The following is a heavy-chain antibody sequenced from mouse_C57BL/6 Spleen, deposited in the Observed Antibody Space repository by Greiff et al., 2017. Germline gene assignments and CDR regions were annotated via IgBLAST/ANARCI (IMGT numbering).Heavy chain of an antibody. CDR2: IYPGDGDT. Sequence: QVQLQESGAELVKPGASVKLSCKASGYAFSSYWMNWVKQRPGKGLEWIGQIYPGDGDTNYTGKFKSKATLTADKSSNTAYMKLSSLTSEDSAVYYCARAGSSYDFGYGGQGTTLSV. CDR1: GYAFSSYW. V-gene: IGHV1-80*01. CDR3: ARAGSSYDFGY. D-gene: IGHD1-1*01. J-gene: IGHJ2*01.